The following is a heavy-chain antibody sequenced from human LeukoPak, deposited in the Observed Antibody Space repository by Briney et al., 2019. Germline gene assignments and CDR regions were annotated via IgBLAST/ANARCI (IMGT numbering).Heavy chain of an antibody. V-gene: IGHV1-18*01. J-gene: IGHJ5*02. CDR3: ARDGCSSTSCYVQNWFDP. CDR1: GYTFTSYG. Sequence: GASVKVSCKASGYTFTSYGISWVRQAPGQGLEWMGWISAYNGNTNYAQKLQGRVTMTTDTSTSTAYMELRSLRSDDTAVYYCARDGCSSTSCYVQNWFDPWGQGTLVTVSS. D-gene: IGHD2-2*01. CDR2: ISAYNGNT.